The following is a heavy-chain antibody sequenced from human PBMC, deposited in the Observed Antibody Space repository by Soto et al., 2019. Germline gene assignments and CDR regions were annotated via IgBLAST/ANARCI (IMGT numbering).Heavy chain of an antibody. D-gene: IGHD1-26*01. Sequence: QVQLVQSGAEVKMPGSSVRVSCKASGGSFSKYGISWVRQAPGQGLEWMGGIIPMFGIGNYAEKFLGRVTITADESTSTSHMELSSLRSEDTAVYFWARVYRENYFYAMDVGGQGTAATVSS. V-gene: IGHV1-69*01. CDR1: GGSFSKYG. CDR2: IIPMFGIG. J-gene: IGHJ6*02. CDR3: ARVYRENYFYAMDV.